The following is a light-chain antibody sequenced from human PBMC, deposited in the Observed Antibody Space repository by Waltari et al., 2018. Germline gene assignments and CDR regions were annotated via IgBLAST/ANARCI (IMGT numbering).Light chain of an antibody. Sequence: EIVMTQSPATLSVSPGERAPLPCRASQSVSRNLAWYQQKPGQAPRLLIYGASTRATGIPARFSGSGSGTEFTLTISSLQSEDFAVYYCQQYNNWPPWTFGQGTKVEIK. CDR1: QSVSRN. J-gene: IGKJ1*01. V-gene: IGKV3-15*01. CDR3: QQYNNWPPWT. CDR2: GAS.